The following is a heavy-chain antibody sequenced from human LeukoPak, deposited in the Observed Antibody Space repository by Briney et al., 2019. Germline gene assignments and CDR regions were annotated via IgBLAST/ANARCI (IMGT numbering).Heavy chain of an antibody. J-gene: IGHJ4*02. CDR1: VFTFRSYS. CDR2: ISSSSRYI. Sequence: PGGSLRLSCAPSVFTFRSYSMNWVRQAPGKGLEWVSSISSSSRYIYYADSVKGRFTISRDNAKNSLYLQINSVRAEDTAVYYCARDGVSYGYFDYWGQGTLVTVSS. V-gene: IGHV3-21*01. CDR3: ARDGVSYGYFDY. D-gene: IGHD5-18*01.